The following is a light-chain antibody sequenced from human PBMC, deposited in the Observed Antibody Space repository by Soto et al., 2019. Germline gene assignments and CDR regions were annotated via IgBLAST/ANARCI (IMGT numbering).Light chain of an antibody. CDR2: DVN. J-gene: IGLJ1*01. V-gene: IGLV2-14*03. Sequence: QSALTQPASVSGSPGQSITISCSGTSSDVGAYNYVSWYQQHPGKAPKLIIDDVNKRPSGVSNRFSGSKSGNTASLTISGLQAEDEADYYCFSYTTSGRYVFGTGTKLTVL. CDR1: SSDVGAYNY. CDR3: FSYTTSGRYV.